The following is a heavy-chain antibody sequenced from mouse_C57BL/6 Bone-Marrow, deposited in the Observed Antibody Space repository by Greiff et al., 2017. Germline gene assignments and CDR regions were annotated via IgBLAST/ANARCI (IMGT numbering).Heavy chain of an antibody. J-gene: IGHJ2*01. CDR2: ISNLAYSI. CDR3: ARRSPYYGYFDY. CDR1: GFTFSDYG. V-gene: IGHV5-15*04. D-gene: IGHD1-1*01. Sequence: EVHLVESGGGLVQPGGSLKLSCAASGFTFSDYGMAWVRQAPRKGPEWVAFISNLAYSIYYADTVTGRFTISRGNAKNTLYLEMSSLRSEDTAMYYCARRSPYYGYFDYWGQGTTLTVSS.